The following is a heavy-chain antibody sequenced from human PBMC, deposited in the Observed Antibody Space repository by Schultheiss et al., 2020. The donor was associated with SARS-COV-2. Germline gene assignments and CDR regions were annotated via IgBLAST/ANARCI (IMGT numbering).Heavy chain of an antibody. J-gene: IGHJ4*02. CDR1: GFTFSSYA. CDR3: ARDKSYYGSGVVFDY. Sequence: GSLRLSCVASGFTFSSYAMSWVRQAPGKGLEWVGRIKSKTDGGTTDYAAPVKGRFTISRDDSKNTLYLQMNSLKTEDTAVYYCARDKSYYGSGVVFDYWGQGTLVTVSS. V-gene: IGHV3-15*01. D-gene: IGHD3-10*01. CDR2: IKSKTDGGTT.